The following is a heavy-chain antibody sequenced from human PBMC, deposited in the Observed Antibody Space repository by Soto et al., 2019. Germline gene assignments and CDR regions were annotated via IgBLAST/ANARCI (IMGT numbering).Heavy chain of an antibody. V-gene: IGHV4-31*03. CDR2: IYYSGST. CDR3: ARDTANYCTNGVCYHGGMDV. Sequence: TLSLTCTVSGCSISSGGYYWSWIRQHRGKGLEWIGYIYYSGSTYYNPSLKSRVTISVDTSKNQFSLKLSSVTAADTAVYYCARDTANYCTNGVCYHGGMDVWGQGTTVTVSS. CDR1: GCSISSGGYY. J-gene: IGHJ6*02. D-gene: IGHD2-8*01.